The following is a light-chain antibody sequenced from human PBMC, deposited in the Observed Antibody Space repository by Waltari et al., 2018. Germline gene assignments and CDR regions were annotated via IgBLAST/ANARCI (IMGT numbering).Light chain of an antibody. Sequence: VLTQSPATLSLSPGERATLSCRASETIGSSLAWYQQRPGQAPRLLIYDVSNRATGVPARFSGSGSGTDFTLTISSLESEDFAVYYCQQRFNWIFTFGPGTKVDI. CDR1: ETIGSS. J-gene: IGKJ3*01. CDR3: QQRFNWIFT. CDR2: DVS. V-gene: IGKV3-11*01.